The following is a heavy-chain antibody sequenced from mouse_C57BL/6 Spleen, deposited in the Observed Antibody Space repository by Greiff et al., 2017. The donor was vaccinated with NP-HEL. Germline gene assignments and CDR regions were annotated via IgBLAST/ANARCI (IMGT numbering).Heavy chain of an antibody. J-gene: IGHJ4*01. D-gene: IGHD2-4*01. CDR3: ARTYDYDRGYYYAMDY. CDR2: ISSGSSTI. Sequence: EVQVVESGGGLVKPGGSLKLSCAASGFTFSDYGMHWVRQAPEKGLEWVAYISSGSSTIYYADTVKGRFTISRDNAKNTLFLQMTSLRSEDTAMYYCARTYDYDRGYYYAMDYWGQGTSVTVSS. CDR1: GFTFSDYG. V-gene: IGHV5-17*01.